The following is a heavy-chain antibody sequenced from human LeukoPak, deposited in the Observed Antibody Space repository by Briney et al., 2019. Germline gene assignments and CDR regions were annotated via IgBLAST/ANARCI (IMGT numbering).Heavy chain of an antibody. CDR3: AKIPSRYDTSGYSPAEYLQH. V-gene: IGHV3-23*01. CDR1: GFTLSGYA. D-gene: IGHD3-22*01. CDR2: VYASGDRT. Sequence: GGSLRLSCVASGFTLSGYAMSWVRQAPGKGLEWVSAVYASGDRTYYADSVKGRFTISRDNSENTLYLQMNNLRAEDTAAYYCAKIPSRYDTSGYSPAEYLQHWGQGTLVTVSS. J-gene: IGHJ1*01.